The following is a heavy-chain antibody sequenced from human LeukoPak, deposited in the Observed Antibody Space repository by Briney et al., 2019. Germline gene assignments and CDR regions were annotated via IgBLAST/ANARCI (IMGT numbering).Heavy chain of an antibody. CDR3: ARDGGPRFYFDS. D-gene: IGHD3-16*01. J-gene: IGHJ4*02. V-gene: IGHV3-7*01. CDR1: GFTFSSYA. CDR2: IKQDGSEK. Sequence: GGSLRLSCAASGFTFSSYAMSWVRQAPGKGLEWVANIKQDGSEKYYVDSVKGRFTISRDNAKNSLYLQMNSLRAEDTAVYYCARDGGPRFYFDSWGQGTLVTVSS.